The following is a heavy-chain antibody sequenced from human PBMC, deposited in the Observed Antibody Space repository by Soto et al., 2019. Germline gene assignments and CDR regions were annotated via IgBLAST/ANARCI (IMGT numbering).Heavy chain of an antibody. CDR2: IYYSGST. CDR1: GGSISSYY. V-gene: IGHV4-59*08. CDR3: ARRYYSSSSPDYYYYMDV. Sequence: PSETLSLTCTVSGGSISSYYWSWIRQPPGKGLEWIGYIYYSGSTNYNPSLKSRVTISVDTSKNQFSLKLSSVTAADTAVYYCARRYYSSSSPDYYYYMDVWGKGTTVTVSS. D-gene: IGHD6-6*01. J-gene: IGHJ6*03.